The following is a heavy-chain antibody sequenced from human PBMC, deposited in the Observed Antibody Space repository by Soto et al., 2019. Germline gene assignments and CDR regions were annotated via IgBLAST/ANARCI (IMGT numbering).Heavy chain of an antibody. V-gene: IGHV4-61*01. Sequence: LSCAASGFSVSNKTYYWSWIRQPPGKRLEWIGYVYYSGTTNYNPSLKSRVTISVDLSKNQFSLRLSSVTTADTALYYCARTTAVPNTLRSRYFFDYWGQGTLVTVSS. CDR3: ARTTAVPNTLRSRYFFDY. D-gene: IGHD4-17*01. CDR2: VYYSGTT. CDR1: GFSVSNKTYY. J-gene: IGHJ4*02.